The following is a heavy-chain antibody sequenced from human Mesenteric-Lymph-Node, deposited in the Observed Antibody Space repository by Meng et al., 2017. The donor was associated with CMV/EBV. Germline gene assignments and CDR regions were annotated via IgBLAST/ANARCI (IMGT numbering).Heavy chain of an antibody. D-gene: IGHD6-19*01. Sequence: GSLRLSCAASGFTFSSYAMSWVRQAPGKGLEWVSVIYSGGSSTYYADSMKGRFTISRDNSKNTLYLQMNSLRAEDTAVYYCAKEPVAAVAGTEDYWGQGTLVTVSS. J-gene: IGHJ4*02. CDR1: GFTFSSYA. CDR2: IYSGGSST. V-gene: IGHV3-23*03. CDR3: AKEPVAAVAGTEDY.